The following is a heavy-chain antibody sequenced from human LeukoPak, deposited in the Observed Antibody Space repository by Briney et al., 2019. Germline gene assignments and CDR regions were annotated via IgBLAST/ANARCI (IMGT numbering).Heavy chain of an antibody. Sequence: GGSLRLSCTASGFTFGDSAMNWVRQAPGKGLEWVGFIRSKASGGTPGYAASVKGRFTISRDDSKSIAYLQMNSLKTENTAVYYCTRAEVWGSNRHFDDWGQGTLITVSS. CDR1: GFTFGDSA. CDR2: IRSKASGGTP. V-gene: IGHV3-49*04. D-gene: IGHD3-16*02. J-gene: IGHJ4*02. CDR3: TRAEVWGSNRHFDD.